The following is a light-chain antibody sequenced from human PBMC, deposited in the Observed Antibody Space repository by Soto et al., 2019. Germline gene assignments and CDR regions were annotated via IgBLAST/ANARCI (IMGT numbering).Light chain of an antibody. CDR1: ESLSTY. J-gene: IGKJ1*01. V-gene: IGKV3-11*01. Sequence: IVLAQSPDTLSLSPGETATLSCRASESLSTYLGWYQQRPGQAPRLLIYDASYRATGIPARFSGSGSGTEFTLTINSLQSEDFAVYYCQQYNNWPRTFGQGTKVDIK. CDR3: QQYNNWPRT. CDR2: DAS.